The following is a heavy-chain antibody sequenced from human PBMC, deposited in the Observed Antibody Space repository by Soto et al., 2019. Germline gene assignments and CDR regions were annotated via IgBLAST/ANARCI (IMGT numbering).Heavy chain of an antibody. CDR1: GGTFSSYT. Sequence: ASVKVSCKASGGTFSSYTISWVRQAPGQGLEWMGRIIPILGIANYAQKFQGRVTITADKSTSTAYMELSSLRSEDTAVYYCASPGGVRGVIGWFDPWGQGTLVTVSS. V-gene: IGHV1-69*02. CDR3: ASPGGVRGVIGWFDP. D-gene: IGHD3-10*01. CDR2: IIPILGIA. J-gene: IGHJ5*02.